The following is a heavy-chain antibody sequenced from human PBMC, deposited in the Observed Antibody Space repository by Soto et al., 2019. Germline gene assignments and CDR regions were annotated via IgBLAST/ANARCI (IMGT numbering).Heavy chain of an antibody. CDR2: IYYSGGT. V-gene: IGHV4-31*03. D-gene: IGHD3-3*01. CDR1: GGSISSGDYY. J-gene: IGHJ5*02. Sequence: QVQLQESGPGLVKPSQTLSLTCTVSGGSISSGDYYWSGIRQHPGKGLEWIGYIYYSGGTYYNPSIKSRVTISVDTSKNHFSLKLSSVTAADTAVYYCARWWSGSRQGFDPWGQGTLVTVSS. CDR3: ARWWSGSRQGFDP.